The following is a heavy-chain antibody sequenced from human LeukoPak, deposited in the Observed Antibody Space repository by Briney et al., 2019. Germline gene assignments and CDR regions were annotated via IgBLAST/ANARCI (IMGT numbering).Heavy chain of an antibody. CDR3: ARRHPNGSRVSRHMYFDY. D-gene: IGHD1-26*01. CDR1: GGSLSSYY. CDR2: IYYSGST. V-gene: IGHV4-59*01. Sequence: SETLSLTCTVSGGSLSSYYWSWIRQPPGKGLGWIGYIYYSGSTNYNASLKSRVTISVDTSMNQFSLKLISVTAADRAGHCCARRHPNGSRVSRHMYFDYWGQGTMVSVSS. J-gene: IGHJ4*02.